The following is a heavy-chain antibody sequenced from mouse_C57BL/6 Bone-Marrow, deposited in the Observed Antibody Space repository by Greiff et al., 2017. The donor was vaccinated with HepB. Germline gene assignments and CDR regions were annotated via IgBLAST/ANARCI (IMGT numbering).Heavy chain of an antibody. D-gene: IGHD2-5*01. CDR3: ARHRYSNWFAY. CDR1: GFTFSDYY. V-gene: IGHV5-12*01. CDR2: ISNGGGST. J-gene: IGHJ3*01. Sequence: DVKLVESGGGLVQPGGSLKLSCAASGFTFSDYYMYWVRQTPEKRLEWVAYISNGGGSTYYPDTVKGRFTISRDNAKNTLYLQMSRLKSEDTAMYYCARHRYSNWFAYWGQGTLVTVSA.